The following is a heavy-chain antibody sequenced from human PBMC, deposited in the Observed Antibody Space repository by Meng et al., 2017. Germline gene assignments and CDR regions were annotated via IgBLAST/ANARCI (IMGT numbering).Heavy chain of an antibody. CDR1: GFTFSSFG. Sequence: QVQLVESGGGVVQPGRSLSLSCAASGFTFSSFGMHWVRLAPGMVLEWGAAIWYDGSKEYYADSVKGRFTIFRDNSKNTLYLQMNSLRAEDTAVYYCARDLGYSPDYRGQGTLVTVSS. D-gene: IGHD6-13*01. CDR2: IWYDGSKE. J-gene: IGHJ4*02. V-gene: IGHV3-33*01. CDR3: ARDLGYSPDY.